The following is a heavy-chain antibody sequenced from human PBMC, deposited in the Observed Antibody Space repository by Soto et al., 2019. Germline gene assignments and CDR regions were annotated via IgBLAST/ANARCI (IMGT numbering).Heavy chain of an antibody. V-gene: IGHV4-30-4*02. CDR2: ITYSGNT. CDR1: GGSINNAEDN. CDR3: ARIGGVVTYQSGGSWFDP. Sequence: SETLSLTCTVSGGSINNAEDNWTWIRQPPGKGLEYIGNITYSGNTFYKSSLKSRIKMSVDTSRNLVSLKLTSVTAADTAVYYCARIGGVVTYQSGGSWFDPCGPGTLVTVSS. D-gene: IGHD3-3*01. J-gene: IGHJ5*02.